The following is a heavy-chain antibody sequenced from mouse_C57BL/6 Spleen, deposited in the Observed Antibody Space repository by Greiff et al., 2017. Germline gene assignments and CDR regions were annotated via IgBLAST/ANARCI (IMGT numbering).Heavy chain of an antibody. CDR1: GYTFTSYW. Sequence: QVQLQQPGAELVKPGASVKLSCKASGYTFTSYWMHWVKQRPGQGLEWIGMIHPNSGSTNYNEKFKSKATLTVDKSSSTAYMPLSTLTSGDSAVSYCAPTAVVAPDWYFDVWGTGTTVTVSS. CDR3: APTAVVAPDWYFDV. J-gene: IGHJ1*03. D-gene: IGHD1-1*01. CDR2: IHPNSGST. V-gene: IGHV1-64*01.